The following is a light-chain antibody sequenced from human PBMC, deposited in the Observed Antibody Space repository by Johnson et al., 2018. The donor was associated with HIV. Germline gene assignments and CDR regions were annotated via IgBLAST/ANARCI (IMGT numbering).Light chain of an antibody. Sequence: QSVLTQPPSVSSAPGQTVNISCSGNVSNIESYFVSWYQQLPGAAPTLLIYEDNKRPSGIPDRFSGSKSGATATLGITGLQTGDEADYYCGIWVSSVSAPYVFGAGTKVTVL. CDR3: GIWVSSVSAPYV. V-gene: IGLV1-51*02. CDR2: EDN. J-gene: IGLJ1*01. CDR1: VSNIESYF.